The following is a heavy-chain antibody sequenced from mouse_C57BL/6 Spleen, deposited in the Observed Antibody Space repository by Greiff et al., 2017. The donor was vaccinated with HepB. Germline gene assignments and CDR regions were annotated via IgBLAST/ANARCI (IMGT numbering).Heavy chain of an antibody. CDR1: GYTFTDYY. V-gene: IGHV1-19*01. Sequence: EVQLQQSGPVLVKPGASVKMSCKASGYTFTDYYMNWVKQSHGKSLEWIGVINPYNGGTSYNQKFKGKATLTVDKSSSTAYMELNSLTSEDSAVSYCARGYYDYDDDYFDYWGQGTTLTVSS. D-gene: IGHD2-4*01. CDR3: ARGYYDYDDDYFDY. J-gene: IGHJ2*01. CDR2: INPYNGGT.